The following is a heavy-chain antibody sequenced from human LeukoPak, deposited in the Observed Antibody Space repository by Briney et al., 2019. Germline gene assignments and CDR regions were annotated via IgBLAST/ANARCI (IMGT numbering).Heavy chain of an antibody. J-gene: IGHJ4*02. Sequence: KPGGSLRLSCAASGFTFSDYNMRWIRQAPGKGLEWVSSISRSGSTKYYADSVKGRFTISRDNAKNSLFLQMNSLRAEDTAVYYCARRSGIAVAGAFDYWGQGTLVTVSS. V-gene: IGHV3-11*01. CDR2: ISRSGSTK. CDR1: GFTFSDYN. D-gene: IGHD6-19*01. CDR3: ARRSGIAVAGAFDY.